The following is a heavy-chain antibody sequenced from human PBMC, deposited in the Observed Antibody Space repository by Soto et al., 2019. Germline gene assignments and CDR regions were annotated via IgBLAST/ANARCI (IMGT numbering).Heavy chain of an antibody. D-gene: IGHD3-22*01. CDR2: ISYDGSNK. V-gene: IGHV3-30*18. CDR3: AKDQGGYYYAIYYYYGMDV. Sequence: QVQLVESGGGVVQPGRSLRLSCAASGFTFSSYGMHWVRQAPGKGLEWVAVISYDGSNKYYADSVKGRFTISRDNSQNTLYLQMNSLRAEDTAVYHCAKDQGGYYYAIYYYYGMDVWGQGTTVTVSS. CDR1: GFTFSSYG. J-gene: IGHJ6*02.